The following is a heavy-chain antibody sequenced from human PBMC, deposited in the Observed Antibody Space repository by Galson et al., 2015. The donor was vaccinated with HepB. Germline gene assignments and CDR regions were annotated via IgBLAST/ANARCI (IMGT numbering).Heavy chain of an antibody. J-gene: IGHJ6*03. CDR1: GGTFSSYA. CDR2: IYPGDSDT. CDR3: ARRSSSWSYYYYYYYMDV. Sequence: KVSCKASGGTFSSYAISWVRQAPGQGLEWMGIIYPGDSDTRYSPSFQGQVTISADKSISTAYLQWSSLKASDTAMYYCARRSSSWSYYYYYYYMDVWGKGTTVTVSS. V-gene: IGHV5-51*01. D-gene: IGHD6-13*01.